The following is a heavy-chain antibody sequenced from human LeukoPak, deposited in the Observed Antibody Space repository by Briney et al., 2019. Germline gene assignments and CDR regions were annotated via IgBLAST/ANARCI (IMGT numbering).Heavy chain of an antibody. D-gene: IGHD6-13*01. Sequence: GASVKVSCKASGYIFTGYYINWVRQAPGQGLEWMGWINLNSGGTNYAQKFQGRVTMTRDTSISTVYMELSRLGSDDTAVYYCARAPMVSIAATGINFDYWGQGTLVTVSS. J-gene: IGHJ4*02. CDR2: INLNSGGT. CDR1: GYIFTGYY. V-gene: IGHV1-2*02. CDR3: ARAPMVSIAATGINFDY.